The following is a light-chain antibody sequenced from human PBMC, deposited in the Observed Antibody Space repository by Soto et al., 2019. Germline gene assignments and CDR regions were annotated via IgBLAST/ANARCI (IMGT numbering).Light chain of an antibody. V-gene: IGLV2-8*01. CDR3: SSYTDRKTLV. J-gene: IGLJ1*01. CDR2: DVA. Sequence: QSVLTQSPSAPGSPGQSVTISCTGTSSDIGGYNSVSWYQQHPGKAPKVMIYDVAKRPSGVPDRFSGSKSGNTASLTVSALQPEDEADYYCSSYTDRKTLVFGTGTKVTVL. CDR1: SSDIGGYNS.